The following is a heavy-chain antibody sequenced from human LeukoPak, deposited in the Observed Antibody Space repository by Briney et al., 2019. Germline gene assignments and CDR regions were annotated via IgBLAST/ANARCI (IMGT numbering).Heavy chain of an antibody. CDR1: GGTFSSYA. D-gene: IGHD2-2*03. CDR3: ARDGVLDIVVVPAAI. Sequence: SVKVSCKASGGTFSSYAISWVRQAPGQGLEWMGGIIPIFGTANYAQKFQGRVTITADESTSTAYMELSSLGSEDTAVYYCARDGVLDIVVVPAAIWGQGTLVTVSS. J-gene: IGHJ4*02. CDR2: IIPIFGTA. V-gene: IGHV1-69*13.